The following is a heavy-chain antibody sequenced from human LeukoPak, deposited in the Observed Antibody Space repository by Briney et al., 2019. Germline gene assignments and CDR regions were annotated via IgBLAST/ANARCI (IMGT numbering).Heavy chain of an antibody. Sequence: PSETLSLTCTVSGGSISSSNYYWGWVRQSPGKGLEWIGSIHSSGNTYNNPALKSRVTMSVDTSNNQFSLRLSSVTAADTAVYYCARNPSRVHTAMVMGYWGQGTLVTVSS. CDR3: ARNPSRVHTAMVMGY. J-gene: IGHJ4*02. V-gene: IGHV4-39*01. CDR2: IHSSGNT. CDR1: GGSISSSNYY. D-gene: IGHD5-18*01.